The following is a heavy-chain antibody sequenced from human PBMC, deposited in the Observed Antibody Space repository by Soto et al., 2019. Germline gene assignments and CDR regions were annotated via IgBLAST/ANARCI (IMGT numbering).Heavy chain of an antibody. J-gene: IGHJ5*02. Sequence: GGSLRLSCAASGFSFRDYYMSWIRQAPGKGLEWISYISGSGNTIYYADSVKGRFIISRDNAKNSLFLQMNSLRADDTAVYYCARGRLPMVVVVMGWFDPWGQGTLVTVSS. D-gene: IGHD3-22*01. V-gene: IGHV3-11*01. CDR1: GFSFRDYY. CDR2: ISGSGNTI. CDR3: ARGRLPMVVVVMGWFDP.